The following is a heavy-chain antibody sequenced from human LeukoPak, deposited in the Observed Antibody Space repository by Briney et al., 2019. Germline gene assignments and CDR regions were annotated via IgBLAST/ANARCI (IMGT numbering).Heavy chain of an antibody. Sequence: PSQTLSLTCTVSGGSISSGEYYWSWIRQPPGKGLEWIGYIYYSGSTYYNPSLKSRVTISVDTSKNQFSLKLSSVTAADTAVYYCARELSCSSTSCYDYWGQGTLVTVSS. J-gene: IGHJ4*02. V-gene: IGHV4-30-4*01. CDR2: IYYSGST. D-gene: IGHD2-2*01. CDR1: GGSISSGEYY. CDR3: ARELSCSSTSCYDY.